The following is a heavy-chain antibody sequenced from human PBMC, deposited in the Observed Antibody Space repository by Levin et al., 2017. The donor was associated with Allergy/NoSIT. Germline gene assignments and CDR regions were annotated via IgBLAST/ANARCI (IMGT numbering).Heavy chain of an antibody. Sequence: ASVKVSCKASGGTFSSYAISWVRQAPGQGLEWMGGIIPIFGTANYAQKFQGRVTITADESTSTAYMELSSLRSEDTAVYYCARPGNQYCISTSCYPRHHYDGMDVWGQGTTVTVSS. V-gene: IGHV1-69*13. D-gene: IGHD2-2*01. CDR2: IIPIFGTA. J-gene: IGHJ6*02. CDR3: ARPGNQYCISTSCYPRHHYDGMDV. CDR1: GGTFSSYA.